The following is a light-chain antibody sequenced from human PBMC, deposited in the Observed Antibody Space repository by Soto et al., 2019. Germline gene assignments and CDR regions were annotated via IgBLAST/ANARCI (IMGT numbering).Light chain of an antibody. V-gene: IGKV3-11*01. CDR1: QSVSNN. CDR3: QQRHNWPIT. Sequence: ELLMTQSPATLSLSQGEKATLPCRASQSVSNNLAWFQQKPGQAPRLLIYGASSRATGIPDRFSGSGSGTDFTLTISALEPADLGVYYCQQRHNWPITVGQGNDWRL. CDR2: GAS. J-gene: IGKJ5*01.